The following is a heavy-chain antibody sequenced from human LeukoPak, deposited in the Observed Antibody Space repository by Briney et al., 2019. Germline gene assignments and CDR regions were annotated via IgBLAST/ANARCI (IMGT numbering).Heavy chain of an antibody. V-gene: IGHV3-48*01. Sequence: GGSLRLSCAASGFTFSRFNMNWLHQAPGKGLEWFSYISTTGTIYYAESVKGRFSISRDNAKNSLYLQMNSLRPEDTAVYYCARDSLIFGVVTTFDYWGQGTLVTVSS. CDR3: ARDSLIFGVVTTFDY. CDR2: ISTTGTI. D-gene: IGHD3-3*01. J-gene: IGHJ4*02. CDR1: GFTFSRFN.